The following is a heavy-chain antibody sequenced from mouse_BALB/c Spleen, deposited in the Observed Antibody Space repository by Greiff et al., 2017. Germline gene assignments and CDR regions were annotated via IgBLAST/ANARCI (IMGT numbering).Heavy chain of an antibody. J-gene: IGHJ3*01. CDR3: ARDESGFAD. V-gene: IGHV7-3*02. CDR2: IRNKANGYTT. Sequence: EVKLVESGGGLVQPGGSLRLSCATSGFTFTDYYMSWVRQPPGKALEWLGFIRNKANGYTTEYSASVKGRFTISRDNSQSILYLQMNTLRAEDSATCYCARDESGFADWGQGTLVTVSA. CDR1: GFTFTDYY.